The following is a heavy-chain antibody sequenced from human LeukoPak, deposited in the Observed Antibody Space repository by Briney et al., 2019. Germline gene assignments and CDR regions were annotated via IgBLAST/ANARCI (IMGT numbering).Heavy chain of an antibody. CDR1: GFTFSSYA. CDR3: AKDEFHGYSGSYHYYYGMDV. D-gene: IGHD1-26*01. Sequence: QTGGSLRLSCAASGFTFSSYAMHWVRQAPGKGLEWVSAISGSGGSTYYADSVKGRFTISRDNSKNTLYLQMNSLRAEDTAVYYCAKDEFHGYSGSYHYYYGMDVWGQGTTVTVSS. V-gene: IGHV3-23*01. J-gene: IGHJ6*02. CDR2: ISGSGGST.